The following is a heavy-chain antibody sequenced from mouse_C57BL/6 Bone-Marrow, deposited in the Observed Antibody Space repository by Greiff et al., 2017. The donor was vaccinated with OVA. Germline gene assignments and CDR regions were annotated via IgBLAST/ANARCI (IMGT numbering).Heavy chain of an antibody. CDR1: GFTFSDYY. CDR2: ISNGGGST. V-gene: IGHV5-12*01. D-gene: IGHD2-1*01. J-gene: IGHJ4*01. CDR3: ARHYGNSNYAMDY. Sequence: EVKLVESGGGLVQPGGSLKLSCAASGFTFSDYYMYWVRQTPEKRLEWVAYISNGGGSTYYPDTVKGRFTISRDNAKNTLYLQMSRLKSEDTAMYYCARHYGNSNYAMDYWGQGSSVTVSS.